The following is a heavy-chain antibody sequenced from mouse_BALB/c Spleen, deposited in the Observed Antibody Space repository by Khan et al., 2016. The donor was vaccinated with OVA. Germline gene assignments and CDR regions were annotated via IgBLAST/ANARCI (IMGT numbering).Heavy chain of an antibody. V-gene: IGHV1-5*01. CDR1: GYSFTSYW. Sequence: VQLQQSGTVLARPGASVKMSCKASGYSFTSYWMHWVKPRPGQGLEWIGAIYPGTSDTSYKQKFTGKAKLTAVTSASTASMELSSLTNEDAAVYDVTYGNYVGWFAYGGQGTLVTVSA. CDR3: TYGNYVGWFAY. D-gene: IGHD2-10*02. J-gene: IGHJ3*01. CDR2: IYPGTSDT.